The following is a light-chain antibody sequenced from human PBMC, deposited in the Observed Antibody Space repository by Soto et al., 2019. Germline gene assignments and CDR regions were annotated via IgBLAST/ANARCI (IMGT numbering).Light chain of an antibody. CDR3: QQYGSSSRT. CDR1: PSVSSY. V-gene: IGKV3-20*01. J-gene: IGKJ1*01. CDR2: GAS. Sequence: DIVLTQSPGTLSLSPGEIATLSCRARPSVSSYFAWYQQKPGQAPRLLIYGASSRATGIPDRFSGGGSGTDFTLTISRLEPEDFAVYYCQQYGSSSRTFGQGTKVEVK.